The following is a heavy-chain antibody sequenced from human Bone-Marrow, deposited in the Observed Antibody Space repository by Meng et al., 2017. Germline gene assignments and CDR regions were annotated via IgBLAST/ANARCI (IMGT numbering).Heavy chain of an antibody. V-gene: IGHV3-33*01. CDR3: ARVFDTYYFDS. Sequence: VQLGVGGGGVGQPGGALGLSCAASGFPFSSYGMHWVRQAPGKGLEWVALIWSDGSNKYYEDSVKGRFTISRDNSKNTLYLQMNSLRAEDTALYYCARVFDTYYFDSWGQGTLVTVSS. CDR1: GFPFSSYG. CDR2: IWSDGSNK. J-gene: IGHJ4*02.